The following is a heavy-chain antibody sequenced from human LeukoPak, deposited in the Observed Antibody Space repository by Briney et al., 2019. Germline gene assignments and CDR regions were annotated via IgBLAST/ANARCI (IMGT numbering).Heavy chain of an antibody. Sequence: PSETLSLTCAVYGGSFSGYYWSWIRQPPGKGLEWIGEINHSGSTNYNPSLKSRVTISVDTSKNQFSLKLSSVTAADTVVYYCARGGGGRSSSPPHCDYWGQGTLVTVSS. J-gene: IGHJ4*02. CDR2: INHSGST. CDR1: GGSFSGYY. CDR3: ARGGGGRSSSPPHCDY. D-gene: IGHD6-6*01. V-gene: IGHV4-34*01.